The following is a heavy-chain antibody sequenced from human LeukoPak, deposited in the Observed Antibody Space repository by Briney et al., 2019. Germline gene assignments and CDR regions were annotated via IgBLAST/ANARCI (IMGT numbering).Heavy chain of an antibody. V-gene: IGHV3-74*01. Sequence: GGSLRLSCAASGFTFSRYWMHWVRQAPGKGLVWVSRINNVGRDTSSADSVKGLFTISRDNAKNTLFLQMNSLRAEDTAVYYCARRRYESSGYYLIDYWGQGTLVTVSS. CDR1: GFTFSRYW. CDR3: ARRRYESSGYYLIDY. CDR2: INNVGRDT. D-gene: IGHD3-22*01. J-gene: IGHJ4*02.